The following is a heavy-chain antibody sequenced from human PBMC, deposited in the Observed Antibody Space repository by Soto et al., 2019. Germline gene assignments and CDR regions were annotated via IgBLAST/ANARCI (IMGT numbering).Heavy chain of an antibody. Sequence: GGSLRLSCAASGFTFSSYGMHWVRQAPGKGLEWVAVISYDGSNKYYADSVKGRFTISRDNSKNTLYLQMNSLRAEDTAVYYCAKEPRPYYDFWSGYYTTNWFDPWGQGTLVTVSS. V-gene: IGHV3-30*18. CDR3: AKEPRPYYDFWSGYYTTNWFDP. J-gene: IGHJ5*02. D-gene: IGHD3-3*01. CDR1: GFTFSSYG. CDR2: ISYDGSNK.